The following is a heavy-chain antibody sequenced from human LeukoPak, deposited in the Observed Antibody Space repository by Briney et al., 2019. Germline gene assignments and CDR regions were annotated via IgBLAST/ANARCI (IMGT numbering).Heavy chain of an antibody. J-gene: IGHJ4*02. CDR3: VRESRSGSYSGY. CDR2: ISWNSRSL. D-gene: IGHD1-26*01. Sequence: PGRSLRLSCAASGLSFDHYAMHWVRQAPGKGLEWVSGISWNSRSLVYADSVKGRFTISRDNAKNSLYLQMNSPRAEDTAVYYCVRESRSGSYSGYWGQGTLVTVSS. CDR1: GLSFDHYA. V-gene: IGHV3-9*01.